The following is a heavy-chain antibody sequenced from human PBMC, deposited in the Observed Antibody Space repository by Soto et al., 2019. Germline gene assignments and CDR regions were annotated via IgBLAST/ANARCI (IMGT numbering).Heavy chain of an antibody. J-gene: IGHJ6*02. CDR2: VYDLDGT. D-gene: IGHD6-19*01. CDR3: AKGGRRISGWIGTFYYYGLDV. V-gene: IGHV3-53*01. CDR1: GLTVSGKKY. Sequence: DVQLVESGGGLIQPGGSLRLSCVASGLTVSGKKYVAWVRQAPGKGPEWVSGVYDLDGTYYADSVKGRFTISRDNSKNTLYLQMNSLRAEDTAVYYCAKGGRRISGWIGTFYYYGLDVWGQGTTVTVSS.